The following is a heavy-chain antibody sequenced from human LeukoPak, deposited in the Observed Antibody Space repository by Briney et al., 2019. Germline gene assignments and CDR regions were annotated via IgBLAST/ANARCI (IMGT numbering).Heavy chain of an antibody. J-gene: IGHJ4*02. Sequence: ASVKVSCKAPGGTFSSYAISWVRQAPGQGLEWMGGIIPIFGTANYAQKFQGRVTITADESTSTAYMELSSLRSEDTAVYYCARDRDGSGSYYFDYWGQGTLVTVSS. D-gene: IGHD3-10*01. CDR1: GGTFSSYA. V-gene: IGHV1-69*13. CDR3: ARDRDGSGSYYFDY. CDR2: IIPIFGTA.